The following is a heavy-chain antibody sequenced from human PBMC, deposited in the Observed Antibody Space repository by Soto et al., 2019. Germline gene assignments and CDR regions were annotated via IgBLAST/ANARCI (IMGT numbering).Heavy chain of an antibody. J-gene: IGHJ5*02. Sequence: KSSETLSLTCSVSGGSISSFTYYWGWIRQPPGKGLEWIGTVYYNENTYYNPSLKSRVTITVDTAKNQFSLNLRSVTAADTAMYFCARRERYYGSPGRFDPRGPGTLVTVSS. CDR1: GGSISSFTYY. CDR2: VYYNENT. D-gene: IGHD3-10*01. CDR3: ARRERYYGSPGRFDP. V-gene: IGHV4-39*01.